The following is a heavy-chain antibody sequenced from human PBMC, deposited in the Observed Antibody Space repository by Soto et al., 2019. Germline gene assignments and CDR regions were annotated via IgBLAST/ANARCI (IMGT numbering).Heavy chain of an antibody. CDR2: ISGSGGST. V-gene: IGHV3-23*01. J-gene: IGHJ5*01. Sequence: LRLSCAASGFTLSSYAMSWVRQAPGKGLEWVSAISGSGGSTYYADSVKGRFTISRDNSKNTLYLQMNSLRAEDTAVYYCAKDRGTMIVVHGAWVHGTLVTVSS. CDR1: GFTLSSYA. D-gene: IGHD3-22*01. CDR3: AKDRGTMIVVHGA.